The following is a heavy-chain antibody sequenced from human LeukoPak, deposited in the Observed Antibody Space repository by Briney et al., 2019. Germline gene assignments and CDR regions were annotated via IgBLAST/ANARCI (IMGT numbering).Heavy chain of an antibody. CDR1: GGTFSSYA. V-gene: IGHV1-69*05. CDR3: ARDHAGAVADTYFYYYMDV. D-gene: IGHD6-19*01. Sequence: SVKVSCKASGGTFSSYAISLVRQAPGQGLEWMGRIIPIFGTANYAQKFQGRVTITTDKSTSTAYMELSSLRSEDTAVYYCARDHAGAVADTYFYYYMDVWGQGTTVTVSS. J-gene: IGHJ6*03. CDR2: IIPIFGTA.